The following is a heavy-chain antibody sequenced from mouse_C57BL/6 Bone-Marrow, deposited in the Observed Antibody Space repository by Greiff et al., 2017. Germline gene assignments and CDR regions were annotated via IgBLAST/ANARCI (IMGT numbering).Heavy chain of an antibody. Sequence: EVQLVESGPGLVKPSPSLSLTCSVTGYSITSGYYWNWIRQSPGNKLEWMGYIRYDGSNNYNPSLKNRNSITRNTSKNQFFLKLNSVTTEDTATYYCARGGLPYAMDYWGQGTSVTVSA. CDR1: GYSITSGYY. J-gene: IGHJ4*01. CDR2: IRYDGSN. V-gene: IGHV3-6*01. CDR3: ARGGLPYAMDY. D-gene: IGHD2-2*01.